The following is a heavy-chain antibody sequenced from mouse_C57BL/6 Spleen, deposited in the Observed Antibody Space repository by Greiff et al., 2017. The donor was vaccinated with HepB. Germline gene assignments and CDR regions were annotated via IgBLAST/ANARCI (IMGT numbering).Heavy chain of an antibody. CDR1: GYTFTSYW. J-gene: IGHJ2*01. CDR2: IYPGSGST. D-gene: IGHD1-1*01. V-gene: IGHV1-55*01. CDR3: ARPRSTVGYCDY. Sequence: VQLQQSGAELVKPGASVKMSCKASGYTFTSYWITWVKQRPGQGLEWIGDIYPGSGSTNYNEKFKSKATLTVDTSSSTAYMQLSSLTSEDSAVYSFARPRSTVGYCDYWGQGTTLTVSS.